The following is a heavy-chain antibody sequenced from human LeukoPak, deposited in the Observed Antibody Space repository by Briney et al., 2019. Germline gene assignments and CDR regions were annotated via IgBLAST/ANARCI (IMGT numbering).Heavy chain of an antibody. Sequence: GASVKVSRKASGYTFSSYYIHWVRQAPGQGLEWVGIINHSGGSGKYVEKFRGRVTMTRDTSPSTVSMELSGLRSEDTAVYYCAREIPHPFYSDYWGQGTLVTVSS. CDR3: AREIPHPFYSDY. V-gene: IGHV1-46*01. CDR1: GYTFSSYY. J-gene: IGHJ4*02. CDR2: INHSGGSG.